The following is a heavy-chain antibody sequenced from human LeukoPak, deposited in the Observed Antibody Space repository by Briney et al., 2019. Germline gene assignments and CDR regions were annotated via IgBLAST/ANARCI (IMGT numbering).Heavy chain of an antibody. J-gene: IGHJ4*02. CDR2: ISGSGGST. CDR3: AKSGDGRTDY. Sequence: GGSLRLSCAASGFTFSNYGMSWVRQAPGKGLEWVSAISGSGGSTYYAHSVKGRFTISRDNPKNTLYLQMNSLRAEDTAVYYCAKSGDGRTDYWGQGTLVTVSS. V-gene: IGHV3-23*01. CDR1: GFTFSNYG. D-gene: IGHD3-10*01.